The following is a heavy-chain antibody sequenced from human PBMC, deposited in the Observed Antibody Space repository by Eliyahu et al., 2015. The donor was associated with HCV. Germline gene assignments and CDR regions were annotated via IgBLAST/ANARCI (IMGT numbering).Heavy chain of an antibody. Sequence: EVQLVESGGGLVQPGGSLXXSXAAXGFTFSSYWMXWVRXAQGKGLVWVXRINSDGSSTSYADSVKGRFTISRDNAKNTLYLQMNSLRAEDTAVYYCARDAGYSRMDVXGQGTTVTVSS. V-gene: IGHV3-74*01. CDR3: ARDAGYSRMDV. CDR1: GFTFSSYW. D-gene: IGHD2-15*01. CDR2: INSDGSST. J-gene: IGHJ6*02.